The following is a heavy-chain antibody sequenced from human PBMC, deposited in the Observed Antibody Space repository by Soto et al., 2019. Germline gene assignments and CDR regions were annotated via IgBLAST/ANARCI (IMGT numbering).Heavy chain of an antibody. V-gene: IGHV4-39*01. CDR2: IYYSGNT. CDR1: GGSISSSNYY. CDR3: ARLRAGPDNGWYWAFDY. J-gene: IGHJ4*02. D-gene: IGHD6-19*01. Sequence: QLLESGPGLVKPSETLSLTCVVSGGSISSSNYYWGWIRQPPGKGLELIGNIYYSGNTYYNPSLKSRVTISVDTSKSQFSLKLSCVTAADTAVYYCARLRAGPDNGWYWAFDYWGQGTLVTGSS.